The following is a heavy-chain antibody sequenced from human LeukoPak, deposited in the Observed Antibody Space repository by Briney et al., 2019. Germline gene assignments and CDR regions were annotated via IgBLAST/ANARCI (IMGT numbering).Heavy chain of an antibody. V-gene: IGHV3-74*03. CDR2: INSDGSST. CDR1: GFTFSTYW. CDR3: AKSDWFDP. J-gene: IGHJ5*02. Sequence: PGGSLSLSCAASGFTFSTYWMNWVRQAPGKGLVWVARINSDGSSTTYADSVRGRFTISRDNPKNTLYLQMNSLRAEDTAVYYCAKSDWFDPWGQGTLVTVSS.